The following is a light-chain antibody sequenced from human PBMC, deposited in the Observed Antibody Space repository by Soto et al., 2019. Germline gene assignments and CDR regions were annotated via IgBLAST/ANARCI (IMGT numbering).Light chain of an antibody. CDR2: GAS. J-gene: IGKJ4*01. V-gene: IGKV3-20*01. Sequence: EIVVTQSPRTLSLFPGERATIPCRASQRVSSSYLAWYQQKPGEAPRLLIYGASIRATGIPDRFSGSGSGTDFTLTISRLEPEDFAVYYCQQYGSSPLTFGGGTKVEIK. CDR3: QQYGSSPLT. CDR1: QRVSSSY.